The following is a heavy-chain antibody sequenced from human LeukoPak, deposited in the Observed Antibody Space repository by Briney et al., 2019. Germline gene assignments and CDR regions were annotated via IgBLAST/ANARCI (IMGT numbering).Heavy chain of an antibody. CDR1: GFTVSSNY. CDR3: ARDWVTVTNAGSHYYGMDV. D-gene: IGHD4-17*01. CDR2: ISSSSSYI. Sequence: PGGSLRLSCVASGFTVSSNYMSWVRQAPGKGLEWVSSISSSSSYIYYSDSVKGRFTIARDNAKKSLYLQMNSLRDEDTAVYYCARDWVTVTNAGSHYYGMDVWGQGTTVTVSS. J-gene: IGHJ6*02. V-gene: IGHV3-21*01.